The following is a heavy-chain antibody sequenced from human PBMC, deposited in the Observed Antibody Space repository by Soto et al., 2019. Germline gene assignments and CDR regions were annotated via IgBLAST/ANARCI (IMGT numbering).Heavy chain of an antibody. CDR3: SRRDTMRLNALDV. CDR2: ILSYREGGTT. CDR1: DFTISNAW. D-gene: IGHD3-10*01. Sequence: EVHLVESGGGLVEPGGSLRLSCAASDFTISNAWMNWVRQAPGKGLEWVGRILSYREGGTTDYAAPVKGRFTISRDDSKNTLYLQMNSLKTDDTDVYYCSRRDTMRLNALDVWGQGTTVTVSS. V-gene: IGHV3-15*07. J-gene: IGHJ6*02.